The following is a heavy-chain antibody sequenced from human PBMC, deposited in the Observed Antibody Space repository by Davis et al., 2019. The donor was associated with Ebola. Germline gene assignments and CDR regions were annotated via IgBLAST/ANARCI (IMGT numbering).Heavy chain of an antibody. D-gene: IGHD2-2*01. Sequence: SETLSLTCAVYGGSFSGYYWSWNRQPPGKWLEWIGEINHSGSTNYNPSLKSRVTISVDTSKNQFSLKLSSVTAADTAVYYCARGSVQLLRWFDPWGQGTLVIVSS. CDR1: GGSFSGYY. CDR3: ARGSVQLLRWFDP. V-gene: IGHV4-34*01. CDR2: INHSGST. J-gene: IGHJ5*02.